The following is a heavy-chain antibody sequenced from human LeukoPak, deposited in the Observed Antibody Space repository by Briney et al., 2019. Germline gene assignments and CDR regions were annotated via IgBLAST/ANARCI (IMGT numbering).Heavy chain of an antibody. CDR2: ISFDATKE. D-gene: IGHD1-1*01. CDR3: ARFKVGTNTTQKNAFDI. Sequence: GGSLRLSCAASGFTFSNYAMHWVRQAPGKGLEWVAVISFDATKEYFGRSVKGRFTISRDNSKATLYLQMHRLRIEDTALYFCARFKVGTNTTQKNAFDIWGRGTVVAVSS. V-gene: IGHV3-30*01. CDR1: GFTFSNYA. J-gene: IGHJ3*02.